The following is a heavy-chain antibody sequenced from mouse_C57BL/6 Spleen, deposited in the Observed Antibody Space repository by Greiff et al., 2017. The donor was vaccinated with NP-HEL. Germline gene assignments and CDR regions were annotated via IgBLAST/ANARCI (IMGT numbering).Heavy chain of an antibody. CDR2: IHPNSGST. CDR1: GYTFTSYW. Sequence: VQLQQPGAELVKPGASVKLSCKASGYTFTSYWMHWVKQRPGQGLEWIGMIHPNSGSTNYNEKFKSKATLTVDKSSSTAYMQLSSLTSEDSAVYYCARVEYYGSRDYWGQGTTLTVSS. V-gene: IGHV1-64*01. CDR3: ARVEYYGSRDY. J-gene: IGHJ2*01. D-gene: IGHD1-1*01.